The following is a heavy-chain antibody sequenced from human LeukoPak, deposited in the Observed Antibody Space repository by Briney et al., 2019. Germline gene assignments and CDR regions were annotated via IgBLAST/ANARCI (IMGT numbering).Heavy chain of an antibody. D-gene: IGHD4-11*01. CDR1: EFTFSSYA. CDR3: AKRGFGDYSSYFDS. V-gene: IGHV3-23*01. Sequence: PGGSLRLSCAASEFTFSSYAMHWVRQAPGKGLEWVSGINDSGGSTYYADSVKGRFTISRDSSKNTLYLQMNSLRAEDTAVYYCAKRGFGDYSSYFDSWGQGTLVAVSS. CDR2: INDSGGST. J-gene: IGHJ4*02.